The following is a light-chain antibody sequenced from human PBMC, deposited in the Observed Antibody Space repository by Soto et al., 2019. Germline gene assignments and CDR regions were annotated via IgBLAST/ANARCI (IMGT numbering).Light chain of an antibody. CDR3: QQYGSSPT. CDR1: QSVSGS. CDR2: DAS. V-gene: IGKV3-20*01. J-gene: IGKJ1*01. Sequence: EIVLTQSPAILSLSPGEKATLSCRASQSVSGSLGWYQQKPGQAPRLIIYDASVRATGIPDRFRGSGSGTDFILTISRLEPEDFAVYYCQQYGSSPTFGQGTKVDIK.